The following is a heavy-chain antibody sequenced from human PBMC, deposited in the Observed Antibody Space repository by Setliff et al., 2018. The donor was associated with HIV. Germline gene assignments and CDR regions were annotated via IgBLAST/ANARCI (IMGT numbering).Heavy chain of an antibody. J-gene: IGHJ4*02. CDR3: ARESRDIVATSPLDY. V-gene: IGHV1-3*01. D-gene: IGHD5-12*01. CDR1: GYTFTSYT. CDR2: INAGNGNT. Sequence: ASVKVSCKASGYTFTSYTLHWARQAPGQRLEWMGWINAGNGNTKFSQKFQGRVTMTRGTSISTAYMELSRLISDDTAVYYCARESRDIVATSPLDYWGQGTLVTVSS.